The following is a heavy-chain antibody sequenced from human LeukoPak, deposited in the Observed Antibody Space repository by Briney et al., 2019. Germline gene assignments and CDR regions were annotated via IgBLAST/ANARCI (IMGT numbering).Heavy chain of an antibody. CDR2: ISSSGSTI. J-gene: IGHJ6*02. D-gene: IGHD6-13*01. CDR1: GFTFSDYY. CDR3: ARPYSPGGYYGMDV. Sequence: PGGSLRLSCAASGFTFSDYYMSWIRQAPGKGLEWASYISSSGSTIYYADSVKGRFTISRDNAKNSLYLQMNSLRAEDTAVYYCARPYSPGGYYGMDVWGQGTTVTVSS. V-gene: IGHV3-11*01.